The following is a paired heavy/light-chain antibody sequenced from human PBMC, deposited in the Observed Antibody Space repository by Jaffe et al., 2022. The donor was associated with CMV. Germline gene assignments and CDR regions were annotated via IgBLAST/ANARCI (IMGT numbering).Heavy chain of an antibody. CDR3: AKSAGFSYGSRQDQ. V-gene: IGHV3-30*18. CDR1: GFTFSSYG. CDR2: ISDDGRNR. Sequence: QVQLVESGGGVVQPGRSLRLSCAASGFTFSSYGMHWVRQTPGKGLEWVAVISDDGRNRYYGDFVKGRFTISRDNSKNTLYLQMASLTPDDTGIYYCAKSAGFSYGSRQDQWGQGTQVTVSS. D-gene: IGHD5-18*01. J-gene: IGHJ4*02.
Light chain of an antibody. CDR3: QQYDSLWT. J-gene: IGKJ1*01. V-gene: IGKV1-33*01. Sequence: DIQMTQSPSSLSASIGDRVTITCQASQDIANYLNWYLQKPGKAPKLLIYDASNLETGVPSRFSGSGSGTDFTLTISSLQPDDFGTYYCQQYDSLWTFGQGTKV. CDR2: DAS. CDR1: QDIANY.